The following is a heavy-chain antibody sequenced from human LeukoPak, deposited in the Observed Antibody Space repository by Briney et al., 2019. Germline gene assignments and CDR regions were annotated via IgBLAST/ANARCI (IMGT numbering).Heavy chain of an antibody. J-gene: IGHJ4*02. CDR1: GGSFSGYY. Sequence: PSETLSLTCAVYGGSFSGYYWSWSRQPPGKGLEWIGEINHSGSTNYNPSLKSRVTISVDTSKNQFSLKLSSVTAADTAVYYCARGTMTTVTYYFDYWGQGTLVTVSS. CDR3: ARGTMTTVTYYFDY. V-gene: IGHV4-34*01. CDR2: INHSGST. D-gene: IGHD4-17*01.